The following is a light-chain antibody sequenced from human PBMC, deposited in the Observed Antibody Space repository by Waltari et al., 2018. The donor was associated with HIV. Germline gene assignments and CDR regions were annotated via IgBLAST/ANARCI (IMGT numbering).Light chain of an antibody. J-gene: IGKJ1*01. CDR2: KAS. CDR1: QIISSW. V-gene: IGKV1-5*03. Sequence: DIQMTQSPSTLSASVGDRVTVTCRASQIISSWLARYQQKPGKAPNLLIYKASTLQSGVPSRFSGSGSGTEFTLTISSLQPDDFATYYCQQYNSYPWTFGQGTKVEIK. CDR3: QQYNSYPWT.